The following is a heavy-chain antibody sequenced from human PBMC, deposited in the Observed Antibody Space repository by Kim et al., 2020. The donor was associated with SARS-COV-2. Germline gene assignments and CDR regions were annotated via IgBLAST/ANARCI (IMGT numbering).Heavy chain of an antibody. Sequence: NDKSYADSVKGRFTISTDNSENTLYLQMNSLGADDTALYYCARDSYGFDLWGRGTLVTVSS. D-gene: IGHD3-16*01. J-gene: IGHJ2*01. V-gene: IGHV3-33*01. CDR2: NDK. CDR3: ARDSYGFDL.